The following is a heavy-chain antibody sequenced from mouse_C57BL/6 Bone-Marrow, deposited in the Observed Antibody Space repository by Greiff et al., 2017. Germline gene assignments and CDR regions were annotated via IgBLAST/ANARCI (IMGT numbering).Heavy chain of an antibody. Sequence: QVQLQQSGAELARPGASVKLSCKASGYTFTSYGISWVKQRTGQGLEWIGEIYPRSGNTYYNEKFKGKATLTADKSSSTAYMELRSLTSEDSAVYFCARGGLPNYSNFYYAMDYWGQGTSVTVSS. V-gene: IGHV1-81*01. CDR3: ARGGLPNYSNFYYAMDY. CDR1: GYTFTSYG. CDR2: IYPRSGNT. J-gene: IGHJ4*01. D-gene: IGHD2-5*01.